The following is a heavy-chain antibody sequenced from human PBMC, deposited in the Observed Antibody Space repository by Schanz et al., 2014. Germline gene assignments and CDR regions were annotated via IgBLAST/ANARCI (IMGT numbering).Heavy chain of an antibody. CDR1: GFTFSSHW. CDR3: ARKVVATIGGYYDN. D-gene: IGHD5-12*01. Sequence: EVQLVQSGGGLVQPGGSLRLSCAASGFTFSSHWMHWVRQDPGKGLVWVARINSVGSNTDYADSVTGRFTISRDNAKNTLYLQMNSLRGEDTAVYYCARKVVATIGGYYDNWGQGTLVIVSS. V-gene: IGHV3-74*01. J-gene: IGHJ4*02. CDR2: INSVGSNT.